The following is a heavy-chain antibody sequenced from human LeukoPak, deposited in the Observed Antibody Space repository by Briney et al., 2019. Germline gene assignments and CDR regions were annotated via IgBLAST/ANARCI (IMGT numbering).Heavy chain of an antibody. V-gene: IGHV4-4*07. D-gene: IGHD6-19*01. Sequence: SETLSLTCSVSDGSINTYFWSWIRQPAGKGLEWIGRIDSSGTISLSPSLKSRVTISQDKSKKQFSLKLSSVTAADTAVYYCATGGYSAWCDYWGHGTQVIVSS. J-gene: IGHJ4*01. CDR2: IDSSGTI. CDR1: DGSINTYF. CDR3: ATGGYSAWCDY.